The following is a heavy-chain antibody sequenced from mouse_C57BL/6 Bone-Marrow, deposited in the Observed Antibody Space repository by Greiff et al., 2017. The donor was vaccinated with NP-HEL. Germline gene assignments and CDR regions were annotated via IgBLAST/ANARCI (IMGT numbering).Heavy chain of an antibody. Sequence: VQLQQSGPELVKPGASVKLSCKASGYTFTSYDINWVKQRPGQGLERIGWIYPRDGSTKYNEKFKGKATLTVDTSSSTAYMELHSLTSEDSAVYFCARLIYYYGSSYFDYWGQGTTLTVSS. J-gene: IGHJ2*01. CDR3: ARLIYYYGSSYFDY. CDR2: IYPRDGST. V-gene: IGHV1-85*01. CDR1: GYTFTSYD. D-gene: IGHD1-1*01.